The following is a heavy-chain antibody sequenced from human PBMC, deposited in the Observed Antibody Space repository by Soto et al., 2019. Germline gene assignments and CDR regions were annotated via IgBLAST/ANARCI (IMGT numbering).Heavy chain of an antibody. CDR2: ISSSGETT. CDR1: GFTFSSFA. D-gene: IGHD6-13*01. J-gene: IGHJ6*02. V-gene: IGHV3-23*01. Sequence: EVQLLESGGGLVQPGGSLRLSCAASGFTFSSFAMTWVRQAPGEGLEWVSSISSSGETTYYSDSAKGRFTISRDISKNMVYLQMTSLRAEDTAVYFCVQDWTGNSCPCMVVWGQGTTVTVSS. CDR3: VQDWTGNSCPCMVV.